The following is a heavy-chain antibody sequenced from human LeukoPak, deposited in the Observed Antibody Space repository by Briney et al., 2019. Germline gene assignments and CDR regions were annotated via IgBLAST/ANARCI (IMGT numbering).Heavy chain of an antibody. CDR2: IKRKSDGGTT. J-gene: IGHJ4*02. V-gene: IGHV3-15*01. Sequence: GGSLRLSCAASGFTFSSYGMHWVRQAPGKGLEWVGRIKRKSDGGTTGYAAPVKGRFTISKDDSKNTLYLQMNSLKSEDTAVYYCTTELDVRPNHYWGQGTLVTVSS. CDR3: TTELDVRPNHY. CDR1: GFTFSSYG. D-gene: IGHD1-14*01.